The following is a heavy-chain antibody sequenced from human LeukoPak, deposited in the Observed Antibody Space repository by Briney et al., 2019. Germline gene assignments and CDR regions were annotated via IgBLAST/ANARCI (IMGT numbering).Heavy chain of an antibody. CDR2: ISYTGTYI. V-gene: IGHV3-21*04. Sequence: RGSLRLSCAASGFTFSTYGMSWVRQAPGKGLEWVSSISYTGTYIYYADSVKGRFTISRDNAQNSLYLQMNSLRAEDTAIYYCVRDRGTYRPIDYWGQGTLVTVSS. D-gene: IGHD1-26*01. CDR3: VRDRGTYRPIDY. CDR1: GFTFSTYG. J-gene: IGHJ4*02.